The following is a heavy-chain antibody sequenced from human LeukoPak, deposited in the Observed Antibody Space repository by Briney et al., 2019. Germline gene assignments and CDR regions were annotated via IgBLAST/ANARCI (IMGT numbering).Heavy chain of an antibody. Sequence: GGSLRLSCAASGFSFSNFGMHWVRQTPGKGLEWVALIWSDARKTHYADSVMGRFTISRDNSENTLYLQMNRLRVEDTAVYYCVKGGDGFNFGDHWGQGNRVTVSS. J-gene: IGHJ4*02. CDR3: VKGGDGFNFGDH. CDR2: IWSDARKT. V-gene: IGHV3-33*06. D-gene: IGHD5-24*01. CDR1: GFSFSNFG.